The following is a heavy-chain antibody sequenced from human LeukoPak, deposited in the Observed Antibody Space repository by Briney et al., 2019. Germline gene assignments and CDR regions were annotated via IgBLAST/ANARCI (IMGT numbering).Heavy chain of an antibody. CDR3: TRDWRNGGMDV. J-gene: IGHJ6*02. V-gene: IGHV3-74*03. D-gene: IGHD3-3*01. CDR2: ADGDVGTT. CDR1: GFTLSSYW. Sequence: GGSLRLSCAASGFTLSSYWMHWVRQAPGEGLGWVSGADGDVGTTTYADSVKGRFTISRDNAKNTLYLQMNSLKAEDTAVYYCTRDWRNGGMDVWGQGTTVTVSS.